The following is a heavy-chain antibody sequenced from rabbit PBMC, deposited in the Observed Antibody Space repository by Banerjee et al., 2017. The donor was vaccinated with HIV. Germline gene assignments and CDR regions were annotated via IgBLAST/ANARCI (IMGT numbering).Heavy chain of an antibody. J-gene: IGHJ6*01. CDR1: GLDFSSSYW. CDR3: ARTWWL. D-gene: IGHD1-1*01. V-gene: IGHV1S45*01. Sequence: QEQLEESGGDLVKPEGSLKLCCKASGLDFSSSYWICWVRQAPGKGLEWIACIDPGSSGNTYYASWAKGRFTISKTSSTTVTLQMTSLTAADTATYFCARTWWLWGPGTLVTVS. CDR2: IDPGSSGNT.